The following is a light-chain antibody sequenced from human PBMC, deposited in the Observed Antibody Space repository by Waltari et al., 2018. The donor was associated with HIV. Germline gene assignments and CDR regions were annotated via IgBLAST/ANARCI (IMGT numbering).Light chain of an antibody. CDR2: AAS. J-gene: IGKJ5*01. CDR1: QVISSY. V-gene: IGKV1-9*01. Sequence: DIQLTQSPSFLSASVGDRVTITCRARQVISSYLALYQQKPGKAPKLLIYAASTLQSGVPSRLSGSGSVTEFTLTISSLQPEDFATYYCQQLNSYAITFGQGTRLEIK. CDR3: QQLNSYAIT.